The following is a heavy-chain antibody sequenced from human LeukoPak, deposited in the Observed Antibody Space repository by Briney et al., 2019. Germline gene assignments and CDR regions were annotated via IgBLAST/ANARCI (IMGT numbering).Heavy chain of an antibody. CDR1: GYTFTSYG. D-gene: IGHD6-19*01. J-gene: IGHJ6*02. V-gene: IGHV1-46*01. Sequence: ASVKVSCKASGYTFTSYGISWVRQAPGQGLEWMGIINPSGGSTSYAQKFQGRVTMTRDTSTSTVYMELSSLRSEDTAVYYCARERIAVAGYYYYYGMDVWGQGTTVTVSS. CDR3: ARERIAVAGYYYYYGMDV. CDR2: INPSGGST.